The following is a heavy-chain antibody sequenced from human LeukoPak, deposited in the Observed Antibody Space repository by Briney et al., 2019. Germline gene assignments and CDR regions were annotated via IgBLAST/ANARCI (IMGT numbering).Heavy chain of an antibody. CDR2: INPNSGGT. D-gene: IGHD1-26*01. Sequence: DSVKVSCKASGYTFTGYYMHWGRQAPGQGLEWMGWINPNSGGTNYAQKFQGRVTMTRDTSISTAYMELSRRRSDDTAVYYCAREFSGSYYCAFDIGGQGTMVTVSS. CDR1: GYTFTGYY. V-gene: IGHV1-2*02. J-gene: IGHJ3*02. CDR3: AREFSGSYYCAFDI.